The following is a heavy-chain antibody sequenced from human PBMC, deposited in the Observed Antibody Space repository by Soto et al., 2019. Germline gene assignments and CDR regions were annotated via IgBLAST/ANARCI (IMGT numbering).Heavy chain of an antibody. J-gene: IGHJ4*02. V-gene: IGHV3-23*01. CDR3: AKWNGYGDY. CDR2: FSGGSGTT. D-gene: IGHD1-1*01. CDR1: GFGLSTYG. Sequence: EMQLFESGGGLVQPGGSLRLSCAASGFGLSTYGVTWVRQAPGKGLEWVSGFSGGSGTTHYADSVKGRFSITRDNSKNTAHLEMNSLKVEDTAIYYCAKWNGYGDYWGQGILVTVSS.